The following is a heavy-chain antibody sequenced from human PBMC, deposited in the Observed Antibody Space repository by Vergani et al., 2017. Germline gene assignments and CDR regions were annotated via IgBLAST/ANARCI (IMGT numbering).Heavy chain of an antibody. J-gene: IGHJ2*01. CDR3: ARVEGRYWYFDL. CDR2: VNHSGST. CDR1: GGSFSGYY. D-gene: IGHD5-24*01. V-gene: IGHV4-34*01. Sequence: QVQLQQWGAGLLKPSETLSLTCAVYGGSFSGYYWSWIRQPPGKGRGGVGEVNHSGSTTYNRTLKRLVTISVDPSKNKCSLKLSSVTAADTAVYYCARVEGRYWYFDLWGRGPLVTVSS.